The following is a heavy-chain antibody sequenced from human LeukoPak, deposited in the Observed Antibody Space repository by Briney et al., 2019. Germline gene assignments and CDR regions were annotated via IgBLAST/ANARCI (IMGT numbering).Heavy chain of an antibody. V-gene: IGHV4-39*01. CDR2: IYYSGST. Sequence: SETLSLTCTVPGGSISSSSYYWGWIRQPPGKGLDWIGSIYYSGSTYYNPSLKSRVTISVDTSKNQFSLKLSSVTAADTAVYYCARHYYGDYGERDDAFDIWGQGTMVTVSS. J-gene: IGHJ3*02. CDR1: GGSISSSSYY. D-gene: IGHD4-17*01. CDR3: ARHYYGDYGERDDAFDI.